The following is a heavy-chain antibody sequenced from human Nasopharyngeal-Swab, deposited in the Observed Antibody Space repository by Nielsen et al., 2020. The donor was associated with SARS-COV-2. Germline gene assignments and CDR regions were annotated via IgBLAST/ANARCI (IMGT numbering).Heavy chain of an antibody. CDR1: GASFSGYY. D-gene: IGHD6-19*01. Sequence: SETLSLTCAVFGASFSGYYWSWIRQPPGKGLEWIGEINHSGSTNYNPSLKSRVTISVDTSKNQFSLKLSSVTAEDTAVYYCARDGAVAGNYYYYYGMDVWGQGTTVTVSS. CDR3: ARDGAVAGNYYYYYGMDV. CDR2: INHSGST. V-gene: IGHV4-34*01. J-gene: IGHJ6*02.